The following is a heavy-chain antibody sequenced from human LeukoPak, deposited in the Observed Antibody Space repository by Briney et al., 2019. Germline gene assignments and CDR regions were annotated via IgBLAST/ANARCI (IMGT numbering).Heavy chain of an antibody. CDR2: IYYSGST. Sequence: PSETLSLTCTVSGGSISSYYWSWIRQPPGKGLEWIGYIYYSGSTNYNPSLKSRVTISVDTSKNQFSLKLSSVTAADTAVYYCARVTLADSSGYPDYWGQGTLVTVSS. CDR3: ARVTLADSSGYPDY. D-gene: IGHD3-22*01. J-gene: IGHJ4*02. V-gene: IGHV4-59*12. CDR1: GGSISSYY.